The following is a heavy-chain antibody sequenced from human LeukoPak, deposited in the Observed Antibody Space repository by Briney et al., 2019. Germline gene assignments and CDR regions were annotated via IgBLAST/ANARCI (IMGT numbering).Heavy chain of an antibody. Sequence: GGFLRLSCAASGFTVSTNYMSWVRQAPGKGLEWVSAISGSGGSTYYADSVKGRFTISRDNSKNTLYLQMNSLRAEDTAVYYCAKGLAPDDYWGQGTLVTVSS. CDR1: GFTVSTNY. V-gene: IGHV3-23*01. J-gene: IGHJ4*02. CDR2: ISGSGGST. CDR3: AKGLAPDDY.